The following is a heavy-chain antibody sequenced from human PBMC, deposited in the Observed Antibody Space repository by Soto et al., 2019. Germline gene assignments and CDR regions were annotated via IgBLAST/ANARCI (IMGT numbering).Heavy chain of an antibody. Sequence: GASVKVSCKASGYTFTSYGISWVRQAPGQGLEWMGWISAYNGNTNYAQKLQGRVTMTTDTSTSTAYMELRSLRSDDTAVYYCARELWMWRSSSSYAFDICGQGPMVTV. CDR2: ISAYNGNT. D-gene: IGHD6-6*01. J-gene: IGHJ3*02. CDR1: GYTFTSYG. V-gene: IGHV1-18*01. CDR3: ARELWMWRSSSSYAFDI.